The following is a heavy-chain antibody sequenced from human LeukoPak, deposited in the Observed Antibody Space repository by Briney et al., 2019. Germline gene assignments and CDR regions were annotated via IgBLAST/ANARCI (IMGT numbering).Heavy chain of an antibody. CDR1: GGSFSGYY. J-gene: IGHJ3*02. D-gene: IGHD3-22*01. CDR2: INHSGST. V-gene: IGHV4-34*01. Sequence: SETLSLTCAVYGGSFSGYYWSWIRQPPGKWLEWIGEINHSGSTNYNPSLKSRVTISVDTSKNQFSLKLSSVTAADTAVYFCARGPYSYDSSGAFDIWGQGTMVTVSS. CDR3: ARGPYSYDSSGAFDI.